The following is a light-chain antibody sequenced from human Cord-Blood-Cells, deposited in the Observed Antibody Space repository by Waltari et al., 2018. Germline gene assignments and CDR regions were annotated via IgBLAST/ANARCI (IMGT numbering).Light chain of an antibody. Sequence: SSELTQDPAVSVALGQTVRITCQGDSPRSYYASWYQQKPGQAPVLVIYGKNNRPSGIPDRFSGSSSGNTASLTITEAQAEDEADYYCNSRDSSGNHWVFGGGTKLTVL. J-gene: IGLJ3*02. CDR1: SPRSYY. CDR3: NSRDSSGNHWV. CDR2: GKN. V-gene: IGLV3-19*01.